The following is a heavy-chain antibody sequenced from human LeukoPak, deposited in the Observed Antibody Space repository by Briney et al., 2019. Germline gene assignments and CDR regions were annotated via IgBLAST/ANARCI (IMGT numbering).Heavy chain of an antibody. D-gene: IGHD3-22*01. CDR2: ISYDGSNK. V-gene: IGHV3-30*03. Sequence: GGSLRLSCAASGFTFSSYGMHWVRQAPGKGLEWVAVISYDGSNKYYADSVKGRFTISRDNSKNTLYLQMNSLRAEDTAVYYCARFTYDSSGYYGHYFDYWGQGTLVTVSS. CDR1: GFTFSSYG. CDR3: ARFTYDSSGYYGHYFDY. J-gene: IGHJ4*02.